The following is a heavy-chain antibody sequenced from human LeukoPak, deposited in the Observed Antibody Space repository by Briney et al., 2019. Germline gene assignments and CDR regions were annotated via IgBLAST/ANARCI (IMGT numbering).Heavy chain of an antibody. V-gene: IGHV4-59*08. J-gene: IGHJ4*02. CDR1: GGSISNYY. CDR3: ARGGAYYYDSSGYYIAYFEY. CDR2: IYYSGTT. Sequence: PSETLSFTCTVSGGSISNYYWNWIRQPPGKGLEWIGYIYYSGTTNYNPSLKSRVTISVETSKNQFSLKLSSVTAADTAVYYCARGGAYYYDSSGYYIAYFEYWGQGTLVTVSS. D-gene: IGHD3-22*01.